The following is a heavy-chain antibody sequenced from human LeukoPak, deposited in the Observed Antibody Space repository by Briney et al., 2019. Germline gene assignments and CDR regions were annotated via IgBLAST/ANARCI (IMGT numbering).Heavy chain of an antibody. CDR3: ARREVAATAPFDY. J-gene: IGHJ4*02. D-gene: IGHD2-15*01. CDR1: GYSFTSYW. V-gene: IGHV5-51*01. Sequence: GESLKIPCKGSGYSFTSYWIGWVRQMPGKGLEWMGIIYPGDSDTRYSPSFQGQVTISADKSISTAYLQWSSLKASDTAMYYCARREVAATAPFDYWGQGTLVTVSS. CDR2: IYPGDSDT.